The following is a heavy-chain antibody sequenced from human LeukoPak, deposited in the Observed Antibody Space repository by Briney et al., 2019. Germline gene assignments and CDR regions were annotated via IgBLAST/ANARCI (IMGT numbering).Heavy chain of an antibody. V-gene: IGHV5-51*01. J-gene: IGHJ4*02. Sequence: GESLKISCKGSGYSFTSYWIGWVRQMPGKGLEWMGIIYPGDSDTRYSPSFQGQVTISADKSISTAYLQWSSLKASDTAMYYCARLTYYYGSGSNARFDYWGQGTLVTVSS. CDR3: ARLTYYYGSGSNARFDY. CDR2: IYPGDSDT. CDR1: GYSFTSYW. D-gene: IGHD3-10*01.